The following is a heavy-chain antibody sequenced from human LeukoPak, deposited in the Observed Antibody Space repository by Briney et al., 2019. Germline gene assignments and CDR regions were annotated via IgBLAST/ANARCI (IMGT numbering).Heavy chain of an antibody. CDR3: AKGRGGGGYRLYYFAF. CDR1: GFTFSNHA. Sequence: PGGSLRLSCVASGFTFSNHATSWVRQAPGKGLEWVSSISGSSGSTYFADAVKGRFPISRDNSRNTLYLQMNSLRAEDTAVYYCAKGRGGGGYRLYYFAFGGKGPVVTVA. J-gene: IGHJ4*02. V-gene: IGHV3-23*01. D-gene: IGHD3-16*02. CDR2: ISGSSGST.